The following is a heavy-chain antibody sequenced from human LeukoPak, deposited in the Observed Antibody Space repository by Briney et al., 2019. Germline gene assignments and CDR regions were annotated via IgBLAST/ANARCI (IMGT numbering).Heavy chain of an antibody. J-gene: IGHJ4*02. CDR1: GGSISRYY. CDR3: AAVRQQLVPTFDY. CDR2: IYYSGST. D-gene: IGHD6-13*01. Sequence: SETLSLTCTVWGGSISRYYWSWIRQPRGKGLEGMGDIYYSGSTNYNPSLTSRVTISVDTSKNQFPLKLSYVTAGDTAGYYVAAVRQQLVPTFDYWGQGTLLTVSS. V-gene: IGHV4-59*01.